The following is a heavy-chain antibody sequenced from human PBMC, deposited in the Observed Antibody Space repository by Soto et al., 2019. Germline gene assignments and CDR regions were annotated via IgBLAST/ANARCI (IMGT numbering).Heavy chain of an antibody. CDR3: ARGDVTTMVIGYDYGMYV. D-gene: IGHD5-12*01. J-gene: IGHJ6*04. CDR1: GGTFSSYA. Sequence: QVQLVQSGAEVQKPGSSVKVSCKASGGTFSSYAISWVRQAPVQGLEWMGGIIPIFGTANYAQKFQDRVMITAEESTSTAYIELSSLRSADTAVYYCARGDVTTMVIGYDYGMYVWGKGTTVTVSS. CDR2: IIPIFGTA. V-gene: IGHV1-69*12.